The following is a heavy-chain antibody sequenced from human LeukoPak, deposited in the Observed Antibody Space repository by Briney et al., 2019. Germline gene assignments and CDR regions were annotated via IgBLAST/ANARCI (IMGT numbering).Heavy chain of an antibody. CDR2: INPSGGST. CDR1: GYTFTSYY. Sequence: ASVKVSCKASGYTFTSYYMHWVRQAPGQGLEWMGIINPSGGSTSYAQKFQGRVTMTRDTSTSTVYMELSSLRSEDTGVYYCARARGYSYGYVPGLDYWGQGTLVTVSS. V-gene: IGHV1-46*01. J-gene: IGHJ4*02. D-gene: IGHD5-18*01. CDR3: ARARGYSYGYVPGLDY.